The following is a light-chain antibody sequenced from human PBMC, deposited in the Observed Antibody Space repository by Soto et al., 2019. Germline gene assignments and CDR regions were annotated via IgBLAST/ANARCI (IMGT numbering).Light chain of an antibody. V-gene: IGKV3-20*01. Sequence: EIVLTQSPGTLSLSPGERATLSCRASQSVSSSYLAWYQQKPGQAPRLLIYGASSRATGIPDRFSGSGSGTDFTLTISRLEPEDFAVYYCQQYGISPPGSMYTFGQGTKLEIK. CDR2: GAS. J-gene: IGKJ2*01. CDR3: QQYGISPPGSMYT. CDR1: QSVSSSY.